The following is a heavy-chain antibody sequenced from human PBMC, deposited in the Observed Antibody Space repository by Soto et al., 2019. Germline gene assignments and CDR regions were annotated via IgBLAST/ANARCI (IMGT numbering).Heavy chain of an antibody. CDR1: GGFFSGYY. CDR2: ITHSGST. D-gene: IGHD2-15*01. J-gene: IGHJ5*02. V-gene: IGHV4-34*01. Sequence: QVQLQQWGAGLLKPSETLSLTCAVYGGFFSGYYWSWIRQPPGKGLEWIGEITHSGSTNYNPSLKSRVTITVDTSKHQFSVKLSSVTGANTAVYYCARFLGYCSGGSCYSHNWFDPWGQGTLVTVSS. CDR3: ARFLGYCSGGSCYSHNWFDP.